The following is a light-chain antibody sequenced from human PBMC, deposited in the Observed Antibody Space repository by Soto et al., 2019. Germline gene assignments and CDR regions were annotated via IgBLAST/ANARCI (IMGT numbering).Light chain of an antibody. CDR3: SSYTSSSTYV. Sequence: QSAVTQPASVSGSPGQSITISCPGTSSDVGGYNYVSWYQQHPGKASKLMIYEVSNRPSGVSNRFSGSKAGNTASLTISGLQPEDEADYYCSSYTSSSTYVFGTGTKVTV. CDR1: SSDVGGYNY. J-gene: IGLJ1*01. CDR2: EVS. V-gene: IGLV2-14*01.